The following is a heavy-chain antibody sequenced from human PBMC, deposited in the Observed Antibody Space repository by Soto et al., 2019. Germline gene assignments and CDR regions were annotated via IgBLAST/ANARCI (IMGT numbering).Heavy chain of an antibody. Sequence: EVQLVESGGGLIQPGGSLRLSCAASGFTVSSNYMSWVRQAPGKGLEWVSVIYSGGSTYYAGSVKGRFTISRDNSKNTLYLQMNSLRAEDTAVYYCARTEQQLYLYGMDVWGQGTTVTVCS. CDR2: IYSGGST. J-gene: IGHJ6*02. CDR3: ARTEQQLYLYGMDV. CDR1: GFTVSSNY. D-gene: IGHD6-13*01. V-gene: IGHV3-53*01.